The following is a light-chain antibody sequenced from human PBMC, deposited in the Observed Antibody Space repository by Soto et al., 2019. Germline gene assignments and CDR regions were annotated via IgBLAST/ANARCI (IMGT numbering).Light chain of an antibody. CDR3: QQYSSHST. CDR2: QAS. V-gene: IGKV1-5*03. CDR1: QSTSSY. J-gene: IGKJ1*01. Sequence: DIQMTQSPSTLSASVGDRVTITCRASQSTSSYLAWYQQKPGKAPKLLIYQASSLENGVPSRFSGSGSGTEFGLTISSLQPDDFATYYCQQYSSHSTFGQGTKVDI.